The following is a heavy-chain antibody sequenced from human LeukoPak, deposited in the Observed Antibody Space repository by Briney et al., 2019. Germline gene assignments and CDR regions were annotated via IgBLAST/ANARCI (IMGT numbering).Heavy chain of an antibody. CDR3: ARGLGLNLNWFDP. J-gene: IGHJ5*02. CDR2: INPYNGNT. D-gene: IGHD3-9*01. V-gene: IGHV1-18*01. CDR1: AYTLTSYG. Sequence: VASVKVSCKASAYTLTSYGISWVREAPGQGLEWMGWINPYNGNTNYAQKLQGRVTMTTDTSISTAYMELRRLRSDDTDVYYCARGLGLNLNWFDPWGQGTRVTVSS.